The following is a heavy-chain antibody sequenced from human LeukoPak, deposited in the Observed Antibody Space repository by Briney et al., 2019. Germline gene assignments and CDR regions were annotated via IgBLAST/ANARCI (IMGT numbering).Heavy chain of an antibody. Sequence: ASVKVSCQSSGFTFTDHYIHWVRQGRGQGLEWMGYIGPHSTFTSSPQEFQGRVTMTRDASMSTAYMELTRLTSDDTAVYYCVREGEGPLSKDFDYWGQGTLVTVSS. V-gene: IGHV1-2*02. J-gene: IGHJ4*02. CDR1: GFTFTDHY. CDR2: IGPHSTFT. CDR3: VREGEGPLSKDFDY. D-gene: IGHD2/OR15-2a*01.